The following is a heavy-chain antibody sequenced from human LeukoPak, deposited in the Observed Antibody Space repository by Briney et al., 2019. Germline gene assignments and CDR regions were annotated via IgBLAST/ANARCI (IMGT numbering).Heavy chain of an antibody. Sequence: SETLSLTCTVSGGSISSYYWSWIRQPPGKGLEWIGYISYSGSTNYNPPLKSRVTISVDTSKNQFSLKLSSVTAADTAMYYCARANKLGGYVNFDCWGQGTLVTVSS. V-gene: IGHV4-59*01. CDR3: ARANKLGGYVNFDC. CDR2: ISYSGST. CDR1: GGSISSYY. J-gene: IGHJ4*02. D-gene: IGHD5-12*01.